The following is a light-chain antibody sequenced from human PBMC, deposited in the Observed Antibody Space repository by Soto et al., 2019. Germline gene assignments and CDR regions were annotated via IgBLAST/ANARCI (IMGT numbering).Light chain of an antibody. CDR2: AAS. Sequence: DIRMTQSPSSLSASVGDRVTITCRASQSIVTYLNWYLQKPGKAPKLLIYAASNLQSGVPSRFSGSGSGTDFTLTISSLQPEDFATYFCQQSYSTPPWTFGQGTRLEIK. V-gene: IGKV1-39*01. CDR1: QSIVTY. CDR3: QQSYSTPPWT. J-gene: IGKJ5*01.